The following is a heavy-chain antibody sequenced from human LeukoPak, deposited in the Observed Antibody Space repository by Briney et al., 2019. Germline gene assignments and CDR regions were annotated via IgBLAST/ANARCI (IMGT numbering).Heavy chain of an antibody. CDR2: IRYDGYKK. Sequence: GGSLRLSCAASGFTFSSYGMHWVRQAPGQGLEWVAFIRYDGYKKYYADSVKGRFTISRDNSKSTLYLQMNSLRAEDTAVYYCASGITGTWGQGTLVTVSS. J-gene: IGHJ5*02. CDR1: GFTFSSYG. CDR3: ASGITGT. V-gene: IGHV3-30*02. D-gene: IGHD1-20*01.